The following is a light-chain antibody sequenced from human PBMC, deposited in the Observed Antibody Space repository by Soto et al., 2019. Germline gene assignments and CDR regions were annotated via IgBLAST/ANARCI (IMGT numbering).Light chain of an antibody. J-gene: IGLJ2*01. CDR2: ANT. Sequence: QAVVTQPPSVSGAPGQRVTVSCTGSSSNIGAGYDVHWYQHLPGTAPKLLIYANTNRPSGVPDRFSASQSGTSASLAITGLQAEDEADYYCQSYDISLSGFVIFGGGTQLPVL. CDR3: QSYDISLSGFVI. CDR1: SSNIGAGYD. V-gene: IGLV1-40*01.